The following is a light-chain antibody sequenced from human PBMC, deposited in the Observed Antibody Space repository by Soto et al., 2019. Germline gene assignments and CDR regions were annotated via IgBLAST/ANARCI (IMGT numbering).Light chain of an antibody. V-gene: IGKV4-1*01. CDR2: WAS. CDR1: QSVLYNSNKKNY. Sequence: DIMMTQSPDSLAVSLGERATINCKSSQSVLYNSNKKNYLAWYQQEPGQPPKLLIYWASTRESGVPDRLSGSGSGTDFTLTISSLQAEDVAVYYCQQYYTTLCTFGHGTKVEIK. CDR3: QQYYTTLCT. J-gene: IGKJ2*02.